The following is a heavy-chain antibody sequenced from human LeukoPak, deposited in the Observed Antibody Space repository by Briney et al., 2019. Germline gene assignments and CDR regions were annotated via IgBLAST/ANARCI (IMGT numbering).Heavy chain of an antibody. CDR3: ARGPSGYHNT. V-gene: IGHV3-23*01. Sequence: PGGPLRLSCAASGFTFISFGMSWVRQAPGKGLEWVSAISGSGGSTYYADSVKGRFTISRDNSKNTLYLQVNSLRAEDTAVYYCARGPSGYHNTGGQGTLVTVSS. D-gene: IGHD5-12*01. J-gene: IGHJ4*02. CDR1: GFTFISFG. CDR2: ISGSGGST.